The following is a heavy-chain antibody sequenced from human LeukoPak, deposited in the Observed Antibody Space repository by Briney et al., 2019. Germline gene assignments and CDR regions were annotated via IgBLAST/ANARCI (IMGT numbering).Heavy chain of an antibody. CDR1: GFTFSSYW. CDR3: ATDVWNVLEY. J-gene: IGHJ4*02. CDR2: IKQDGSEK. D-gene: IGHD1-1*01. V-gene: IGHV3-7*03. Sequence: GGSLRLSCAASGFTFSSYWMHWVRQAPGKGLEWVANIKQDGSEKYYVDSVRGRFTISRDNAKNSLYLQMNSLRAEDTALYYCATDVWNVLEYWGQGTLVTVSS.